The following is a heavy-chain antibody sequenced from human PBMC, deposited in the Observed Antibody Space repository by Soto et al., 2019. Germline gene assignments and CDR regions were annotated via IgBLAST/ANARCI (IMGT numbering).Heavy chain of an antibody. CDR1: GVTFSKFI. D-gene: IGHD6-19*01. CDR2: IIPIFGTA. V-gene: IGHV1-69*01. Sequence: QVQLEQSGGEVKKPGSSVKVSCKASGVTFSKFIMTWVRQAPGLGLAWVGGIIPIFGTAHYAQKFQGRVTITADESTSTSYMEVNNLGSEDTAVYYCAKGRYSSPMGYYYGMDVWGQGTTVTVSS. J-gene: IGHJ6*02. CDR3: AKGRYSSPMGYYYGMDV.